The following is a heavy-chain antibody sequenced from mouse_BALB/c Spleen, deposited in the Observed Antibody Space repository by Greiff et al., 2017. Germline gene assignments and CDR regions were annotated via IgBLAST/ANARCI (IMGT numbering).Heavy chain of an antibody. CDR2: ISSGSSTI. V-gene: IGHV5-17*02. J-gene: IGHJ4*01. D-gene: IGHD1-1*01. CDR1: GFTFSSFG. Sequence: EVKLMESGGGLVQPGGSRKLSCAASGFTFSSFGMHWVRQAPEKGLEWVAYISSGSSTIYYADTVKGRFTISRDNPKNTLFLQMTSLRSEDTAMYYCARETYYGRGYAMDYWGQGTSVTVSS. CDR3: ARETYYGRGYAMDY.